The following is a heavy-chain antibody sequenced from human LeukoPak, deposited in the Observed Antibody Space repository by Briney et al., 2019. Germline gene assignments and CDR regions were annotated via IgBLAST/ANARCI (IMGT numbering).Heavy chain of an antibody. CDR3: ARGGQQLVLGSTTDY. Sequence: GGSLRLSCAASGFTLSSYWMHWVRQAPGKGLVWVSRSNSDGTNTSYADSVKGRFTISRDNAKNTLYLQMNSLRAEDTAVYYCARGGQQLVLGSTTDYWGQGTLVTVSS. J-gene: IGHJ4*02. D-gene: IGHD6-13*01. CDR1: GFTLSSYW. V-gene: IGHV3-74*01. CDR2: SNSDGTNT.